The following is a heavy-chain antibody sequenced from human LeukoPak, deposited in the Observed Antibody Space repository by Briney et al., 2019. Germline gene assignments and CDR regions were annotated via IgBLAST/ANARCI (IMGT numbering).Heavy chain of an antibody. D-gene: IGHD5-24*01. CDR3: AMATRWLNFDH. Sequence: QTGGSLRLSCAASGFSVNYNYMNWVRQAPGKGLEWVSTLYNDEETSYADSVKDRFTISRDSSKNTLYLQMNSLRAEDTGVYFCAMATRWLNFDHWGQGTLVTVSS. CDR2: LYNDEET. V-gene: IGHV3-66*01. J-gene: IGHJ4*02. CDR1: GFSVNYNY.